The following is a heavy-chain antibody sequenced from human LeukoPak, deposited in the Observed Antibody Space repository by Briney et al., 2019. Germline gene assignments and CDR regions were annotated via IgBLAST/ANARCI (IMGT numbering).Heavy chain of an antibody. CDR1: GYTFTSYY. D-gene: IGHD6-19*01. CDR3: ARDMAVYYYGMDV. CDR2: INPSGGST. V-gene: IGHV1-46*01. J-gene: IGHJ6*02. Sequence: ASVTVSCTASGYTFTSYYMHWVRQAPGQGLEWMGIINPSGGSTSYAQKFQGRVTMTRDTSTSTVYMELSSLRSEDTAVYYCARDMAVYYYGMDVWGQGTTVTVSS.